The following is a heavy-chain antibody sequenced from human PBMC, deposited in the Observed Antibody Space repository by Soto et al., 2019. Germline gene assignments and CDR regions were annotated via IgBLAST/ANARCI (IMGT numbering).Heavy chain of an antibody. V-gene: IGHV1-3*01. CDR3: ARGVAGPLHWFDP. CDR1: GYTFTSYA. CDR2: INAGNGNT. J-gene: IGHJ5*02. D-gene: IGHD6-19*01. Sequence: ASVKVSCKASGYTFTSYAIHWVHQAPGQRLEWMGWINAGNGNTKYSQKFQGRVTITRDTSASTAYMELSSLRSEDTAVYYCARGVAGPLHWFDPWGQGTLVTVSS.